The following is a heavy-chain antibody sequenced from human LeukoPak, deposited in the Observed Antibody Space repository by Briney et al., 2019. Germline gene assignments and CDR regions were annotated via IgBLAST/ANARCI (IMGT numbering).Heavy chain of an antibody. J-gene: IGHJ4*02. D-gene: IGHD6-19*01. Sequence: SETLSLTCNVSGASISSNYWSWIRQPPGKGLEWIGYICHSGNTNYSPSLESRVTMSVDESKNQFALRVHFVSAADTAVYYCASTRRAAVAGRFDYWGQGTLVTVSS. CDR3: ASTRRAAVAGRFDY. V-gene: IGHV4-4*09. CDR1: GASISSNY. CDR2: ICHSGNT.